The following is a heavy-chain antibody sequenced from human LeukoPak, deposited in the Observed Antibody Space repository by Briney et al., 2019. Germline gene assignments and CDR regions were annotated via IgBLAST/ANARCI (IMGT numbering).Heavy chain of an antibody. J-gene: IGHJ4*02. Sequence: SETLSLTCAVYGGSFSGYYWSWIRQPPGKGLEWIGEINHSGSTNYNPSLKSRVTISVDTSKNQFSPKLSSVTAADTAVYYCARGRNGYSSSWYVNYWGQGTLVTVSS. CDR3: ARGRNGYSSSWYVNY. D-gene: IGHD6-13*01. CDR1: GGSFSGYY. V-gene: IGHV4-34*01. CDR2: INHSGST.